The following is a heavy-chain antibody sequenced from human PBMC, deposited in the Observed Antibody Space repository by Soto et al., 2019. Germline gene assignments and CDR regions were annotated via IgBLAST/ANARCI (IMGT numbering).Heavy chain of an antibody. CDR2: IYYSGST. J-gene: IGHJ4*02. CDR1: GGSISSYY. Sequence: RLPETLSLTCTVSGGSISSYYWSWIRQPPGKGLEWIGYIYYSGSTNYNPSLKSRVTISVDTSKNQFSLKLSSVTAADTAVYYCAAEGYCSSTSCSEGIDYWGQGTLVTVSS. V-gene: IGHV4-59*01. CDR3: AAEGYCSSTSCSEGIDY. D-gene: IGHD2-2*01.